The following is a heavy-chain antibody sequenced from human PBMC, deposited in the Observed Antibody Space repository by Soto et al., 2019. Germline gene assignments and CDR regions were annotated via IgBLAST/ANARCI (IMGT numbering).Heavy chain of an antibody. CDR1: GFTISSNA. J-gene: IGHJ4*01. D-gene: IGHD1-1*01. CDR3: AKDEPGTTSFDY. V-gene: IGHV3-23*01. CDR2: ISDRGDTT. Sequence: PGGSLRLSCAASGFTISSNAMYWVRQAPGKGLEWVSGISDRGDTTHYADSVKGRFTIFRDTSNNTLYLQLNTLMADDTAIYYCAKDEPGTTSFDYWGQGTLVTVSS.